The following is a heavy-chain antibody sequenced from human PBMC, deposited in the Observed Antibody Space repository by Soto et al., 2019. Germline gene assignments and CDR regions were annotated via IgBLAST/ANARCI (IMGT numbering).Heavy chain of an antibody. J-gene: IGHJ6*02. CDR2: ISGSGGST. CDR1: GFTFSSYA. CDR3: ANSPYCSSTSCYGGGYYYYGMDV. Sequence: GGSLRLSCAASGFTFSSYAMSWVRQAPGKGLEWVSAISGSGGSTYYADSVTGRFTISRDNSKNTLYLHMNSLRAEDTAVYYCANSPYCSSTSCYGGGYYYYGMDVWGQGTTVTVSS. V-gene: IGHV3-23*01. D-gene: IGHD2-2*01.